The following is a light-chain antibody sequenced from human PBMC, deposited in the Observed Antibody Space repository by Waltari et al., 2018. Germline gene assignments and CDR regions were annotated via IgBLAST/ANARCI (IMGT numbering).Light chain of an antibody. Sequence: DIQMTQSPSTLSASVGDRVTITCRASQSISSWLAWYQQKPGKAPKLLIYKASSLESGVPSRFSGSGSGTEFTLTISSLQAEDVAVYYCHQYYTTPRTFGQGTKVEIK. CDR3: HQYYTTPRT. V-gene: IGKV1-5*03. CDR1: QSISSW. CDR2: KAS. J-gene: IGKJ1*01.